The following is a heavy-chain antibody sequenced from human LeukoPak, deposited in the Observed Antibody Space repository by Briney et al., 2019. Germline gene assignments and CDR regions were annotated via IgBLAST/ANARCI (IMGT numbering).Heavy chain of an antibody. J-gene: IGHJ4*02. V-gene: IGHV3-7*01. Sequence: GGSLRLSCAASGFTFSSYWMSWVRQAPGKGLEWVANIKQDGSENYYVDSVKGRFTISRDNAKNSLYLRMNSLRAEDTAVYYCAREGNFDWSDPPDYWGQGTLVTVSS. CDR2: IKQDGSEN. D-gene: IGHD3-9*01. CDR1: GFTFSSYW. CDR3: AREGNFDWSDPPDY.